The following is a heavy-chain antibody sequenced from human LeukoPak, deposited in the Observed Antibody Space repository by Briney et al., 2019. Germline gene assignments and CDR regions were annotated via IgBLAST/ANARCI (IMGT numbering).Heavy chain of an antibody. CDR1: GYTFTSYG. J-gene: IGHJ6*03. CDR3: ARNAGYHYYYYMDV. V-gene: IGHV1-18*01. Sequence: ASVKVSCKASGYTFTSYGISWVRQAPGQGLEWMGWISAYNGNTNYAQKLQGRVTMTTDTSTSTAYMELRSLRSDDTAVYYCARNAGYHYYYYMDVWGKGTTVTVSS. CDR2: ISAYNGNT.